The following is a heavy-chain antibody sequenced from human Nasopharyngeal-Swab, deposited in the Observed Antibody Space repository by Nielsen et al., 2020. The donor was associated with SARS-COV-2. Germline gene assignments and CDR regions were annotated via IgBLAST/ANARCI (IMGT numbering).Heavy chain of an antibody. V-gene: IGHV3-30*18. CDR3: AKDHQLIRNYYYYDMDV. D-gene: IGHD2-8*01. CDR2: ISYDGIKK. Sequence: WIRQPPGKGLEWMAVISYDGIKKYYADSVKGRFTLSRDNSKNTLYLQMNSLRTEDTAVYYCAKDHQLIRNYYYYDMDVWGQGTTVTVFS. J-gene: IGHJ6*02.